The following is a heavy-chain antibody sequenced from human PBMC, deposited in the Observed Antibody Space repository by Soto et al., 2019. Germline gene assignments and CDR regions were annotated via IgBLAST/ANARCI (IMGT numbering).Heavy chain of an antibody. Sequence: QVQLVESGGGVVQPGGSLRLSGAASGFTFSDSGIHWVRQAPGKGMEWVSHIHHRGSQREYADSVKGRFTISRDNSKNSLCLKMDSLRVEDTAVYYGAKEESGTWSFDIWGHRIMVIVSS. CDR1: GFTFSDSG. CDR3: AKEESGTWSFDI. V-gene: IGHV3-30*02. CDR2: IHHRGSQR. J-gene: IGHJ3*02. D-gene: IGHD3-10*01.